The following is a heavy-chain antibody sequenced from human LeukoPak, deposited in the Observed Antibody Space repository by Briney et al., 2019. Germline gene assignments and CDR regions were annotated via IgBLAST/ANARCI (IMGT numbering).Heavy chain of an antibody. J-gene: IGHJ5*02. CDR3: AKVVVVAATCWFDP. D-gene: IGHD2-15*01. CDR1: GFTFSSYW. Sequence: PGGSLRLSCAASGFTFSSYWMSWVRQAPGKGLEWVANIKQDGSEKYYVDSVKGRFTISRDNAKNSLYLQMNSLRAEDTAVYYCAKVVVVAATCWFDPWGQGTLATVSS. CDR2: IKQDGSEK. V-gene: IGHV3-7*01.